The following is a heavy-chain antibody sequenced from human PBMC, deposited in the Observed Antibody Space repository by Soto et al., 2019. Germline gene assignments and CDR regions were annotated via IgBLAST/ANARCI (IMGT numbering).Heavy chain of an antibody. CDR3: ASYGGEPYWYFDL. J-gene: IGHJ2*01. D-gene: IGHD2-21*01. CDR1: GFTFSSYS. CDR2: ISSSSSTI. V-gene: IGHV3-48*01. Sequence: GGSLRLSCAASGFTFSSYSMNWVRQAPGKGLEWVSYISSSSSTIYYADSVKGRFTISLDTSKTELSLKLSSVTAADTAEYYCASYGGEPYWYFDLWGRGTLVTVSS.